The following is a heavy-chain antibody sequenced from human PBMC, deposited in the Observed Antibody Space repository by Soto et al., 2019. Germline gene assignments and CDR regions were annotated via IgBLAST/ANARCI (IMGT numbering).Heavy chain of an antibody. CDR3: ARVVYDSSGDDAFDI. CDR1: GGSISSYY. CDR2: IYYSGST. D-gene: IGHD3-22*01. Sequence: PSETLSLTCTVSGGSISSYYWSWIRQPPGKGLEWIGYIYYSGSTYYNPSLKSRVTISVDTSKNQFSLKLSSVTAADTAVYYCARVVYDSSGDDAFDIWGQGTMVTVSS. J-gene: IGHJ3*02. V-gene: IGHV4-59*08.